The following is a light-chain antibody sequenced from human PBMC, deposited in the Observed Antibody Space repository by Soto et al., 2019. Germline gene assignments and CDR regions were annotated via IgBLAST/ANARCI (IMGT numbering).Light chain of an antibody. CDR3: HQRSNWPLT. Sequence: EIVMTQSPATLSLSPGDTATLSCRASQSVDTNLAWYVQKPGQAPRRLMYGVSTWGTGVTARFSGSGSGTEFTLTISSLQSEDFAIYYCHQRSNWPLTFGGGTKLEIK. V-gene: IGKV3D-15*01. J-gene: IGKJ4*01. CDR2: GVS. CDR1: QSVDTN.